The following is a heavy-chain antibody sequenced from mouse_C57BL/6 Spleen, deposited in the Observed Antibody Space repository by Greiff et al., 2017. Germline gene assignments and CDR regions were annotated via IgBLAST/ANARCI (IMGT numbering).Heavy chain of an antibody. CDR2: IYPSDSET. V-gene: IGHV1-61*01. CDR3: ARYYGSTYAMDY. Sequence: QVQLQQPGAELVRPGSSVKLSCKASVYTFTSYWMDWVKQRPGQGLEWIGNIYPSDSETHYNQKFKDKATLTVDKSSSTAYMQLSSLTSEDSAVYYCARYYGSTYAMDYWGQGTSVTVSS. D-gene: IGHD1-1*01. CDR1: VYTFTSYW. J-gene: IGHJ4*01.